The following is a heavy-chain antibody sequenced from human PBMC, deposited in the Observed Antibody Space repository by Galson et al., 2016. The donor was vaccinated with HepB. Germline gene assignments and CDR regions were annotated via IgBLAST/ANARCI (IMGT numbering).Heavy chain of an antibody. D-gene: IGHD5-12*01. CDR3: ARASTWIPSLDY. CDR1: GFTFSSYA. V-gene: IGHV3-23*01. CDR2: ISDNGGST. Sequence: SLRLSCAASGFTFSSYAMSWVRQAPGKGLEWVSGISDNGGSTFYADSVKGRFTISRDNSKNTVYLQMNSLRVEDTAVYYCARASTWIPSLDYWGQGSRVTVSS. J-gene: IGHJ4*02.